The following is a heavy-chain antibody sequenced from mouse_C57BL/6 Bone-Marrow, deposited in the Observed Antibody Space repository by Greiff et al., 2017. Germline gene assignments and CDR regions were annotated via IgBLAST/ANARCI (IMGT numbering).Heavy chain of an antibody. Sequence: EVKLQESGAELVRPGASVKLSCTASGFNIKDDYMHWVKQRPEQGLEWIGWIDPETGDTAYASKVQGKATITADTSSNTAYRQLSSLTSEDTAVYYCTTFGTVKNFYYYAMDYWGQGTSVTVSS. CDR3: TTFGTVKNFYYYAMDY. D-gene: IGHD1-1*01. CDR2: IDPETGDT. CDR1: GFNIKDDY. V-gene: IGHV14-4*01. J-gene: IGHJ4*01.